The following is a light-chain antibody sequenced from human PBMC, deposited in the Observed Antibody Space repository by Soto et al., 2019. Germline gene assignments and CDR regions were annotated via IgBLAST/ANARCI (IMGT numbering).Light chain of an antibody. CDR1: SSDVGAYNF. CDR2: DVT. Sequence: QSVLTQPRSVSGSPGQSVTISCTGTSSDVGAYNFVSWYQQHPGKAPKLIIYDVTKWPSGVPARFSGSKSGNTASLTISGLQADDEAEYYCCSYAGSYTHVFGTGTKLTVL. V-gene: IGLV2-11*01. J-gene: IGLJ1*01. CDR3: CSYAGSYTHV.